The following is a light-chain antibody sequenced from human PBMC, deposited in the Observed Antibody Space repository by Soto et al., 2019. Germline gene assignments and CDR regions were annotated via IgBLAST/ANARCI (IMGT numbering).Light chain of an antibody. CDR1: IGDVGGYNY. J-gene: IGLJ2*01. CDR2: DVT. Sequence: QSALTQPASVSGSPGQSITISCTGTIGDVGGYNYVSWYQRHPGKAPKLIIYDVTNRPSGVSDRFSGFKSGNTASLTISGLRAEDEGDYYCSSYISRTFVVFGGGTKLTVL. V-gene: IGLV2-14*01. CDR3: SSYISRTFVV.